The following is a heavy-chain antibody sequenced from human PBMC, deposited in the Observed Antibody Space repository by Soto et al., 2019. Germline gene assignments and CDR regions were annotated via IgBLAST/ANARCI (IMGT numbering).Heavy chain of an antibody. CDR1: GFSLSTSGMC. CDR3: ARILGGNYYYYGMDV. J-gene: IGHJ6*02. D-gene: IGHD1-26*01. V-gene: IGHV2-70*11. Sequence: ESGPTLVNPTQTLTLTCTFSGFSLSTSGMCVSWIRQPPGKALEWLARIDWDDDKYYSTSLKTRLTISKDTSKNQVVLTMTNMDPVDTATYYCARILGGNYYYYGMDVWGQGTTVTVSS. CDR2: IDWDDDK.